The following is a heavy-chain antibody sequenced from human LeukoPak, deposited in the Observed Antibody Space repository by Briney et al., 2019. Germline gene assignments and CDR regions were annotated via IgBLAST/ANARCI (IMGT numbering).Heavy chain of an antibody. CDR3: ARHDYDSSGYRRDYYFDY. Sequence: SETLSLTCGVCGGSVSSSTYYWGWFRQPPGKGLEWVGSVYYTGYTYYNPSLKSRLTMSVDTSKNQFSLRLSSVTAADMAIYYCARHDYDSSGYRRDYYFDYWGQGTLVTVSS. V-gene: IGHV4-39*01. CDR1: GGSVSSSTYY. CDR2: VYYTGYT. J-gene: IGHJ4*02. D-gene: IGHD3-22*01.